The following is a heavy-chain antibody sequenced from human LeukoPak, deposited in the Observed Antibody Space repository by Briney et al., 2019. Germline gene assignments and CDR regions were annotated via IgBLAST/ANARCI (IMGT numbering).Heavy chain of an antibody. J-gene: IGHJ4*02. V-gene: IGHV1-18*01. Sequence: ASVKVSCKASGYTFTSYDINWVRQATGQGLEWMGWISAYNGNTNYAQKLQGRVTMTTDTSTSTAYMELRSLRSDDTAVYYCARGYYYYDSSGYSWGQGTLVTVSS. CDR3: ARGYYYYDSSGYS. CDR1: GYTFTSYD. D-gene: IGHD3-22*01. CDR2: ISAYNGNT.